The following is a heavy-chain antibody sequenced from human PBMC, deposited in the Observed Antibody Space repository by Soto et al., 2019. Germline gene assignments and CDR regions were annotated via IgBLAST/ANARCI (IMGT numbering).Heavy chain of an antibody. CDR1: GFTFSSYW. V-gene: IGHV3-74*01. J-gene: IGHJ4*02. CDR3: AKTYSSGLTM. Sequence: VASLRRASATSGFTFSSYWLHWVRQAPGKGLVWFSRINSDGSSTSYADSVKGRFTISRDNAKNTLYLQMNSLGAEDTAVYYCAKTYSSGLTMWGQGT. D-gene: IGHD6-19*01. CDR2: INSDGSST.